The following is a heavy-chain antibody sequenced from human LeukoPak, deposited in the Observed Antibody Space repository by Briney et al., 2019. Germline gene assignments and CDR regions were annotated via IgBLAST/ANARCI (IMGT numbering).Heavy chain of an antibody. D-gene: IGHD2-2*01. J-gene: IGHJ6*03. CDR2: IRYDGSNK. V-gene: IGHV3-30*02. CDR3: AKVDSLGYCSSTSCYYYYMDV. Sequence: GGSLRLSCAASGFTFSSYGMHWVRQAPGKGLEWVAFIRYDGSNKYYADSVKGRFTISRDNSKNTLYLQMNSLRAEDTAVYCCAKVDSLGYCSSTSCYYYYMDVWGKGTTVTVSS. CDR1: GFTFSSYG.